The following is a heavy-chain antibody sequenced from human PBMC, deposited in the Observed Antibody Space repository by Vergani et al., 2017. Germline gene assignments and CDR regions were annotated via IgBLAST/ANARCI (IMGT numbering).Heavy chain of an antibody. CDR2: INHSGST. CDR1: GGSFSGYY. CDR3: ARGLTVVVVAATRGMDV. V-gene: IGHV4-34*01. J-gene: IGHJ6*04. D-gene: IGHD2-15*01. Sequence: QVQLQQWGAGLLKPSETLSLTCAVYGGSFSGYYWSWIRQPPGKGLEWIGEINHSGSTNYNPSLQSRVTISVDTSKNQFSLKLSSVTAADTAVYYCARGLTVVVVAATRGMDVWGKGTTVTVSS.